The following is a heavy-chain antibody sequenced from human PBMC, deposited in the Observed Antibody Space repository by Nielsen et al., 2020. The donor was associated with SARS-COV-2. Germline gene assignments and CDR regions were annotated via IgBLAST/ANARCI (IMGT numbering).Heavy chain of an antibody. J-gene: IGHJ6*03. CDR2: IGTAGDT. Sequence: GGSLRLSCAASGFTFSSYDMHWVRQATGKGLEWVSAIGTAGDTYYPGSVKGRFTISRENAKNSLYLQMNSLRAEDTAVYYCARDTGPYYMDVWGKGTTVTVSS. D-gene: IGHD2-8*02. V-gene: IGHV3-13*04. CDR3: ARDTGPYYMDV. CDR1: GFTFSSYD.